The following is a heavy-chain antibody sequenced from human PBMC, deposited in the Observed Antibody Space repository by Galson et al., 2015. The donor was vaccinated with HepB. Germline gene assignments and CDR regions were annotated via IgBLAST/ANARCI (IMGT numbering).Heavy chain of an antibody. J-gene: IGHJ6*02. D-gene: IGHD3-10*01. CDR2: IYHSGST. Sequence: ETLSLTCAVSGYSISSGYYWGWIRQPPGKGLEWIGSIYHSGSTYYNPSLKSRVTISVDTSKNQFSLKLSSVTAADTAVYYCARDVYYYGSGGYYYYYGMDVWGQGTTVTVSS. V-gene: IGHV4-38-2*01. CDR1: GYSISSGYY. CDR3: ARDVYYYGSGGYYYYYGMDV.